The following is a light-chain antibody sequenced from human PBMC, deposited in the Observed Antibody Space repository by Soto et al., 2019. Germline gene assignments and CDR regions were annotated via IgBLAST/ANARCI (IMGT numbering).Light chain of an antibody. V-gene: IGKV3-20*01. CDR2: GAS. Sequence: DIVLTQSPATLSLSPGERATLSCRASQSVXSYFDWYHKKPGQAPRLLSXGASSRATGIPDRFSGSGSGRDFTLTISRLEPEDFVLYYCQQYGSSAPRTFGGGTKVDIK. CDR1: QSVXSY. CDR3: QQYGSSAPRT. J-gene: IGKJ4*02.